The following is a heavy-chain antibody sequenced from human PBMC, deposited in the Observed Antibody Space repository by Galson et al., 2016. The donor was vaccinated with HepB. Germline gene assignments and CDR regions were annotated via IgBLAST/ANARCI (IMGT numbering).Heavy chain of an antibody. D-gene: IGHD5/OR15-5a*01. J-gene: IGHJ4*02. CDR1: GFTVSGNW. Sequence: SLRLSCAASGFTVSGNWMSWVRQAPGKGLEWVSTSQRDGDTYYADSVMGRFTISRDNSENTLYLQMNNQRPDDTAVYYCAGVSRFQVDYWGQGTLVTVSS. CDR2: SQRDGDT. CDR3: AGVSRFQVDY. V-gene: IGHV3-66*02.